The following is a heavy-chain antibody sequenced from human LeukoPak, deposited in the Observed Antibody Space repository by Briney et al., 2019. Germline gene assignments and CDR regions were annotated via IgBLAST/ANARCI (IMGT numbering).Heavy chain of an antibody. Sequence: GGSLRLSCVASGFTFSNYGMHWARQAPGKGLEWVAVISIDERTTYYADSVKGRFTISRDLSKSTLYLQMDSLTGEDTAVYYCAKEKAHAHPVDYWGQGTLVTVSS. CDR2: ISIDERTT. V-gene: IGHV3-30*18. CDR3: AKEKAHAHPVDY. CDR1: GFTFSNYG. J-gene: IGHJ4*02.